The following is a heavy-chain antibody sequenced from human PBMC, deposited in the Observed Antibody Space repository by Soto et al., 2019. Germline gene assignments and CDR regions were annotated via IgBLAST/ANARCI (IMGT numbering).Heavy chain of an antibody. D-gene: IGHD2-8*01. V-gene: IGHV1-69*13. J-gene: IGHJ3*02. Sequence: ASVKVSCKASGGTFSSYAISWVRQAPGQGLEWMGGIIPIFGTANYAQKFQGRVTITADESTSTAYMELSSLRSEDTAVYYCARELNGAFDIWGQGTMVTVSS. CDR2: IIPIFGTA. CDR3: ARELNGAFDI. CDR1: GGTFSSYA.